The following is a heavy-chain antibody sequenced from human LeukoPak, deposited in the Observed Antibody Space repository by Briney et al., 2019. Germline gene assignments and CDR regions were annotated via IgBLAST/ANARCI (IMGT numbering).Heavy chain of an antibody. CDR2: IKTDGTNT. D-gene: IGHD7-27*01. CDR1: GFTFSSYW. J-gene: IGHJ6*02. Sequence: PGGSLRLSCAASGFTFSSYWMHWVRQAPGQGLVWVSRIKTDGTNTGYAESVKGRFTISRDNAKNTVYLQMNSLRAEDTAVYYCGRGRSGEPPGMDVWGQGTTVTVSS. CDR3: GRGRSGEPPGMDV. V-gene: IGHV3-74*01.